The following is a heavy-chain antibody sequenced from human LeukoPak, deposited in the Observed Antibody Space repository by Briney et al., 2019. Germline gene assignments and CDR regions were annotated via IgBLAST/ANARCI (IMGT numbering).Heavy chain of an antibody. Sequence: ASVKVSCKASGYTFTAYYMHWVRQAPGQGLEWMGWITPIFGTANYAQKFQGRVTITADKSTSTAYMELSSLRSEDTAVYYCARGGIVVVSPFDYWGQGTLVTVSS. V-gene: IGHV1-69*06. CDR3: ARGGIVVVSPFDY. CDR2: ITPIFGTA. J-gene: IGHJ4*02. D-gene: IGHD3-22*01. CDR1: GYTFTAYY.